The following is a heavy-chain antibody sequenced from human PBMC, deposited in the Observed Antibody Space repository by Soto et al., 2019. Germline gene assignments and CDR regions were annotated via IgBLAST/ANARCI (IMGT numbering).Heavy chain of an antibody. D-gene: IGHD3-10*01. CDR1: GSSIISSTYY. CDR2: VYYGGSA. J-gene: IGHJ5*02. CDR3: ARHKFYGSENWFDP. Sequence: PSETLSLTCTVSGSSIISSTYYWVWIRRPPGKGLEWIGSVYYGGSAFYNPSLKSRVTISVDTAKNQFSLNLRSVTAADTAVYHCARHKFYGSENWFDPWGQGSLVTVS. V-gene: IGHV4-39*01.